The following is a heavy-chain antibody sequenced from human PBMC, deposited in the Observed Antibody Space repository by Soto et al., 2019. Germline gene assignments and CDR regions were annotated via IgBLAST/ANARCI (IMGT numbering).Heavy chain of an antibody. CDR3: VRCPGGAAAPGDY. CDR1: GYTFTSYA. CDR2: ISAYNGNT. J-gene: IGHJ4*02. V-gene: IGHV1-18*01. D-gene: IGHD2-15*01. Sequence: ASVKVSCKASGYTFTSYAISWVRQAPGQGLEWMGWISAYNGNTNYAQKLQGRVTITTDTSTSTAYMELSSLRSDDTAVYYCVRCPGGAAAPGDYWGQGTLVTVSS.